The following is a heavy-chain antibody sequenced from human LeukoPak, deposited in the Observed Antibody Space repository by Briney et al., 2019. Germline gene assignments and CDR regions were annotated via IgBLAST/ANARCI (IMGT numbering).Heavy chain of an antibody. CDR2: IIPIFGTA. D-gene: IGHD6-25*01. Sequence: SVKVSCKASGGTFSSYAISWVRQAPGQGLEWMGGIIPIFGTANYAQNFQGRVTITADESTSTAYMELSSLRSEDTAAYYCARSSRGHFHYYYYGMDVWGQGTTVTVSS. CDR1: GGTFSSYA. J-gene: IGHJ6*02. CDR3: ARSSRGHFHYYYYGMDV. V-gene: IGHV1-69*01.